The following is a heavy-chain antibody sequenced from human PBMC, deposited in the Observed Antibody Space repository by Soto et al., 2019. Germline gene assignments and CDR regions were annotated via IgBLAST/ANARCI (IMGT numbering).Heavy chain of an antibody. Sequence: QVQLVQSGAEEKKPGASVKVSCKASGYTFTSYAMHWVRQAPGQRLGWMGWFNVGNGNPNYSPKFQGRVTITRDSPASTAYMELSSLRSEDTAVYYCARGSGPMIEWHWGQGTLVTVSS. CDR3: ARGSGPMIEWH. V-gene: IGHV1-3*05. CDR1: GYTFTSYA. J-gene: IGHJ4*02. CDR2: FNVGNGNP. D-gene: IGHD3-22*01.